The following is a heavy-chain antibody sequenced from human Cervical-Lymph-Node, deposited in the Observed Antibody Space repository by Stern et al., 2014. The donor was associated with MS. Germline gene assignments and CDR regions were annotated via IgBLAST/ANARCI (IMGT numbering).Heavy chain of an antibody. V-gene: IGHV1-69*12. D-gene: IGHD3-22*01. CDR1: GGTFNIYA. CDR3: ARDNRHYDSSGYYFDY. J-gene: IGHJ4*02. CDR2: IIPIVGSA. Sequence: VQLVQSGAEVKKPGSSVKVSCKASGGTFNIYAINWVRQAPGQGLEWVGGIIPIVGSANYAQKFQGRLPITADESTKTVHMELSSLRVEDTAIYYCARDNRHYDSSGYYFDYWGQGTLVTVSS.